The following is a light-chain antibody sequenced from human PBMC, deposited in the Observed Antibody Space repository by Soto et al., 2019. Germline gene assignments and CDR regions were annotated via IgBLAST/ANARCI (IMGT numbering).Light chain of an antibody. V-gene: IGLV2-14*01. CDR2: EVS. Sequence: QSALTQPASVSGSPGQSITISCTGTSSDVGGYYYVSWYQHHPGEAPKLIIYEVSNRPSGVSNRCSGSKSGNTASLTISGRQADDEPDYYCSSYTSNSTPYAYRSGTKLNVL. CDR3: SSYTSNSTPYA. CDR1: SSDVGGYYY. J-gene: IGLJ1*01.